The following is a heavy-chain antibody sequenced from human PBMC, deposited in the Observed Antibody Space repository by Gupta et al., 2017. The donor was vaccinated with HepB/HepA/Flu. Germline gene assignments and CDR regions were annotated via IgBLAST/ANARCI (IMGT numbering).Heavy chain of an antibody. D-gene: IGHD3-22*01. Sequence: EVWRLESGGGLMQPGGSLRLYCSASGFISNDYAMTWVRPAPGKGLQWVSSLSSSGDNKYYTDSVKGRFTFSRDNSNNSLYLQMNSLRADDTSIYYCTRVSYDSSGDPWYFDLWGRGTLVTVSS. V-gene: IGHV3-23*01. J-gene: IGHJ2*01. CDR1: GFISNDYA. CDR3: TRVSYDSSGDPWYFDL. CDR2: LSSSGDNK.